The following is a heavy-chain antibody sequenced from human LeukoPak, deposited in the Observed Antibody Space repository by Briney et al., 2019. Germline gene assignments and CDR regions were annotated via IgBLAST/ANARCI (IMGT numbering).Heavy chain of an antibody. Sequence: PGGSLRLSCATSGFTFSNYGMHWVRQAPGKGLEWVANIKQDGSDKYYVDSVKGRLTISRDNAKNSLYLQMHSLRAEDTAVYYCATQSYALFEYWGQGTVVTVSS. CDR2: IKQDGSDK. CDR1: GFTFSNYG. J-gene: IGHJ4*02. CDR3: ATQSYALFEY. D-gene: IGHD2-2*01. V-gene: IGHV3-7*01.